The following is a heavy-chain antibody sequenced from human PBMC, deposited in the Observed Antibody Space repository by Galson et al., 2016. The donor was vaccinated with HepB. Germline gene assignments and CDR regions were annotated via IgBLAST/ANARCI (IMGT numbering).Heavy chain of an antibody. D-gene: IGHD3-9*01. CDR2: ISHEGRKK. Sequence: SLRLSCAASGFSFSRYAMHWVRQAPGKGLEWVGVISHEGRKKYYADSVKGRFTISRDSSKNSLDLQMSTLIADDTAVYFCAKKGGSRYFDWLLKNGYFQHWGQGTLVTVSS. V-gene: IGHV3-30*18. CDR1: GFSFSRYA. J-gene: IGHJ1*01. CDR3: AKKGGSRYFDWLLKNGYFQH.